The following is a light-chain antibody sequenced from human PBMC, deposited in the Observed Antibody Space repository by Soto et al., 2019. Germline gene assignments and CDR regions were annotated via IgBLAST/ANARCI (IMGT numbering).Light chain of an antibody. CDR2: DAS. V-gene: IGKV1-5*01. Sequence: DIQMTQSPSTLSASVGDRVTITCRASQSISSWLAWYQQKPGKAPKLLIYDASSLESGVPSRFSGSGSGTEFTLIISSLQPDYFATYYCQQYNSYTWGFGQGTKVDSK. CDR3: QQYNSYTWG. J-gene: IGKJ1*01. CDR1: QSISSW.